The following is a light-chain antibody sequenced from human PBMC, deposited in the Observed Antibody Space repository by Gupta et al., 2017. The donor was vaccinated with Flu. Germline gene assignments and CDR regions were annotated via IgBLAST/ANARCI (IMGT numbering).Light chain of an antibody. V-gene: IGLV2-14*01. CDR3: SSYTSSSTRV. J-gene: IGLJ1*01. Sequence: QSALTQPASVSGSPGQSITISCTGTSSDVGGYNYVSWYQQPPGKAPKLMIYEVSNRPSGVSNRFSGSKSGNTASLTISGLQAEDEADYYCSSYTSSSTRVFGPGTKVTVL. CDR1: SSDVGGYNY. CDR2: EVS.